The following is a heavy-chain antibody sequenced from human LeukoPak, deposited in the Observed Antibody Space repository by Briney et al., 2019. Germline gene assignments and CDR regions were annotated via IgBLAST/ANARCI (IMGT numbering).Heavy chain of an antibody. Sequence: SETLSLTCAVYGGSFSGYYWSWIRQPPGKGLEWIGEINHSGSTNYNPSLKSRVTISVDTFKNQFSLKLSSVTAADTAVYYCARVGYCSSTSCYSPWGQGTLVTVSS. CDR1: GGSFSGYY. CDR3: ARVGYCSSTSCYSP. D-gene: IGHD2-2*03. V-gene: IGHV4-34*01. J-gene: IGHJ5*02. CDR2: INHSGST.